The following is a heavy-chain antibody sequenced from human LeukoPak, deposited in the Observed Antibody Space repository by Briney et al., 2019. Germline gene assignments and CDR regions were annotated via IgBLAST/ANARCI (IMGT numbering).Heavy chain of an antibody. CDR3: ARLDYDFWRMGAFDI. Sequence: SETLSLTCTVSGGSISSSSYYRGWIRQPPGKGLEWIGSIYYSGSTYYNPSLKSRVTISVDTSKNQFSLKLSSVTAADTAVYYCARLDYDFWRMGAFDIWGQGTMVTVSS. D-gene: IGHD3-3*01. V-gene: IGHV4-39*01. J-gene: IGHJ3*02. CDR2: IYYSGST. CDR1: GGSISSSSYY.